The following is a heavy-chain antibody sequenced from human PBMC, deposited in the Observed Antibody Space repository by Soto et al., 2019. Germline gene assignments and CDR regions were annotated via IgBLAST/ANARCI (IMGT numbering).Heavy chain of an antibody. D-gene: IGHD2-2*02. CDR1: GFTFSSYE. V-gene: IGHV3-48*03. CDR2: ISSSGSTI. J-gene: IGHJ4*02. Sequence: VQLVESGGGVVQPGRSLRLSCAASGFTFSSYEMNWVRQAPGKGLEWVSYISSSGSTIYYADSVKGRFTISRDNAKNSLYLQMNSLRAEDTAVYYCARDRVDCSSTSCYTMIIDYWGQGTLVTVSS. CDR3: ARDRVDCSSTSCYTMIIDY.